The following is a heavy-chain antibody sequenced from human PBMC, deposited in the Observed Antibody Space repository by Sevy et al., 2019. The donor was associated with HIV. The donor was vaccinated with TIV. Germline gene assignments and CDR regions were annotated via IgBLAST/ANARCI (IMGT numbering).Heavy chain of an antibody. CDR2: INWNDGDI. CDR1: GFTFDDYA. D-gene: IGHD3-10*01. J-gene: IGHJ3*02. V-gene: IGHV3-9*01. CDR3: VKKMGAKGSGTLYAAFDI. Sequence: GGSLRLSCVASGFTFDDYAMHWVRQGPGKGLEWVSGINWNDGDIVYADSVKGRFTISRDNAKNSLYLQMNSLRAEDTAFYYCVKKMGAKGSGTLYAAFDIWGQGTVVTVSS.